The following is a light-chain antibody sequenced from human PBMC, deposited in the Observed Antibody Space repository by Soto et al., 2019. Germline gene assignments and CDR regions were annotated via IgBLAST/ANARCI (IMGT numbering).Light chain of an antibody. J-gene: IGLJ2*01. CDR1: SSHVGGYNY. CDR3: SSYAGSNVV. Sequence: QSALTQPPSASGSPGQSVTISCTGTSSHVGGYNYVSWYQQHPGKAPKLMIYEVSKRPSGVPDRFSGSKSGNTASLTVSGLQSEDEADYYCSSYAGSNVVFGGGTQLTVL. V-gene: IGLV2-8*01. CDR2: EVS.